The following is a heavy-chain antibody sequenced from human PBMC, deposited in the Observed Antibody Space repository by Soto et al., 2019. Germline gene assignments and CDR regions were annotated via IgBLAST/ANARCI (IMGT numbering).Heavy chain of an antibody. CDR2: ISAYNGNT. CDR1: GYTFTSYG. CDR3: AGDCSSTSCYSYYYYGMDV. Sequence: ASGKVSCNASGYTFTSYGISWVRQAPGQGLEWMGWISAYNGNTNYAQKPQGRVTMTTDASTSTAYMELRSLRSDDTAVYYCAGDCSSTSCYSYYYYGMDVWGQGTTVPVS. D-gene: IGHD2-2*01. J-gene: IGHJ6*02. V-gene: IGHV1-18*04.